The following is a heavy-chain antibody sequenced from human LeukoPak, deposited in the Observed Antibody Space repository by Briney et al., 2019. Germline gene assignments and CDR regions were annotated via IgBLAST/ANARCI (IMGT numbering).Heavy chain of an antibody. CDR3: ARSGTAVAAPSFDY. Sequence: SEALSLTCTDSGGSISSYYWSWIRQPPGKGLEWIGYIYYSGSTNYNPSLKSRVTISVDTSKNQFSLKLSSVTAADTAVYYCARSGTAVAAPSFDYWGQGTLVTVSS. J-gene: IGHJ4*02. V-gene: IGHV4-59*08. CDR1: GGSISSYY. CDR2: IYYSGST. D-gene: IGHD6-19*01.